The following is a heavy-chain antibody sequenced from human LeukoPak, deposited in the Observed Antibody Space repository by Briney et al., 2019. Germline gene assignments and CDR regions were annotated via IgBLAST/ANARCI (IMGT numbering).Heavy chain of an antibody. CDR1: GFTFSDYY. CDR3: AKDVAVESYYYYAMDV. D-gene: IGHD6-19*01. J-gene: IGHJ6*02. Sequence: KPGGSLRLSCAVSGFTFSDYYMSWIRQAPGKGLEWVSYISSSGTTIDYADSVKGRFTISRDNAKNSLYLQMNSLRAEDTAVYYCAKDVAVESYYYYAMDVWGQGTTVTVSS. CDR2: ISSSGTTI. V-gene: IGHV3-11*01.